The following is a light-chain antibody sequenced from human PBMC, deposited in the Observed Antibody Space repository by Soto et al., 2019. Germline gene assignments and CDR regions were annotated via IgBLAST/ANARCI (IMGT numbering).Light chain of an antibody. V-gene: IGLV1-40*01. Sequence: QSVLTQPPSVSGAPGQRVTISCTGSSSNIGAGYDVHWYQQLLGTAPKLLIYGNSNRPSGVPDRFSGSKSGTSASLAITGLQAEDEADYYCQSYDSSLSALVFGGGTKVTVL. CDR3: QSYDSSLSALV. CDR1: SSNIGAGYD. CDR2: GNS. J-gene: IGLJ2*01.